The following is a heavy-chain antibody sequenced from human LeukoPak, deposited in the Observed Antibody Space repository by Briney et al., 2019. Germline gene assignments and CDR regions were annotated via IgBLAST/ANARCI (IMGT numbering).Heavy chain of an antibody. V-gene: IGHV1-2*02. CDR1: GYTFTGYY. Sequence: GASVNVSCKASGYTFTGYYMHWVRQAPGQGLEWMGWINPNSGGTNYAQKFQGRVTMTRDTSISTAYMELSRLRSDDTAVYYCARVDGDYEAYFDYWGQGTLVTVSS. J-gene: IGHJ4*02. CDR3: ARVDGDYEAYFDY. D-gene: IGHD4-17*01. CDR2: INPNSGGT.